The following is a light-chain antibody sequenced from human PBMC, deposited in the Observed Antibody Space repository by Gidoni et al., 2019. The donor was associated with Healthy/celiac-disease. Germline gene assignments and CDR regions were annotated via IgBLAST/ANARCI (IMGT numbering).Light chain of an antibody. V-gene: IGKV3-15*01. CDR1: QSVSSN. CDR2: GAS. CDR3: QQYNNWPPEIT. Sequence: EIVMTQSPATLSVSPGERATLSCRASQSVSSNLAWYQQKPGQAPRLLIYGASTRATGIPARFRGSGSGTEFTLTISSLQSEDFAVYYGQQYNNWPPEITVGGGTKVEIK. J-gene: IGKJ4*01.